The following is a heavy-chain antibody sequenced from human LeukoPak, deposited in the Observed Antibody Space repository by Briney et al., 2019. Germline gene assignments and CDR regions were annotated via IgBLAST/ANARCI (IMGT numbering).Heavy chain of an antibody. CDR1: RFIFSYYY. V-gene: IGHV4-59*01. D-gene: IGHD6-13*01. Sequence: GSLRLSCAASRFIFSYYYMSGVRQAPGKGLEWIGYIYYTGRTNYNPSLKSRITISIDTSKIQFSLSLSSVTATDTAVYYCATLPAAASGHWFDPWGQGTLVTVSS. CDR3: ATLPAAASGHWFDP. CDR2: IYYTGRT. J-gene: IGHJ5*02.